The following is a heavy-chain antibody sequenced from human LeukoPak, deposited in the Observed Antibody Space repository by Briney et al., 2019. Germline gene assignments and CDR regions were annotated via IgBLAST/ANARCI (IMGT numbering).Heavy chain of an antibody. D-gene: IGHD4-17*01. CDR2: ISYIGST. V-gene: IGHV4-59*11. CDR1: TDSFSSHY. J-gene: IGHJ3*02. CDR3: ARDLITVTKGFDI. Sequence: IPSETLSLTCAVSTDSFSSHYWSWVRQPPGKGLEWIGYISYIGSTNYNPSLKSRVTISIDTSKNQFSLRLRSVTAADTAVYYCARDLITVTKGFDIWGQGTMVSVSS.